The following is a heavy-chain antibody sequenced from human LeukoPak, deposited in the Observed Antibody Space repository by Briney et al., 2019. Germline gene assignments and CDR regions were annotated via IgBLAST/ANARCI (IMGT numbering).Heavy chain of an antibody. D-gene: IGHD2-15*01. J-gene: IGHJ4*02. Sequence: GASVKVSCKTSGYTFTDYYVYWVRQAPGQGLEWMGWISPNSGGSSYTQKFQGRVTMTGNTSISTVYMELSNLRSDDTAVYYCASRSGSTSGLDYWGQGTRVTVSS. V-gene: IGHV1-2*02. CDR2: ISPNSGGS. CDR1: GYTFTDYY. CDR3: ASRSGSTSGLDY.